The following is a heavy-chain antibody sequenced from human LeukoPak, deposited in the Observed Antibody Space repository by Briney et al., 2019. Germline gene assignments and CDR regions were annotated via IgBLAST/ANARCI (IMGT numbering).Heavy chain of an antibody. J-gene: IGHJ4*02. Sequence: PSETLSLTCTVSGGSISSGSYYWSWIRQPPGKGLEWIGSIYHSGSTYYNPSLKSRVTISVDTSKNQFSLKLSSVTAADTAVYYCAKDVRTKRPPPEGFDYWGQGTLVTVSS. D-gene: IGHD1-14*01. CDR1: GGSISSGSYY. V-gene: IGHV4-39*07. CDR3: AKDVRTKRPPPEGFDY. CDR2: IYHSGST.